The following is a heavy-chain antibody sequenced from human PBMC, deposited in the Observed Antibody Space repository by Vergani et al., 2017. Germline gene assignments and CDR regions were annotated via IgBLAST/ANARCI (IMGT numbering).Heavy chain of an antibody. J-gene: IGHJ4*02. CDR2: ITGGGGRT. V-gene: IGHV3-23*01. Sequence: EVQLLESGGGLKQPGGSVRLSCAASGFTFSTYAMHWLRQAPGKGLEWVSSITGGGGRTYYADSFKGRFIISRDNTRDTLYLHMNSLRPEDTATYFCVKDAVSYENFFDSWGQGTLVTVSS. CDR3: VKDAVSYENFFDS. CDR1: GFTFSTYA. D-gene: IGHD1-26*01.